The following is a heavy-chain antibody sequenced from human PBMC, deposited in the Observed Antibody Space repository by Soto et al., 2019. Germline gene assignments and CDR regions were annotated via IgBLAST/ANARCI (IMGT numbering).Heavy chain of an antibody. CDR2: ISGSGGST. J-gene: IGHJ4*02. V-gene: IGHV3-23*01. D-gene: IGHD7-27*01. Sequence: HPGGSLRLSCAASGFTFTIFSMSWVRQSPGKGLEWVSTISGSGGSTYYADAVKGRFTISRDNSMGTLYLQMKSLRVEDTAIDDCAKDVSLGSHVDLGYWGQGTLVIFSS. CDR1: GFTFTIFS. CDR3: AKDVSLGSHVDLGY.